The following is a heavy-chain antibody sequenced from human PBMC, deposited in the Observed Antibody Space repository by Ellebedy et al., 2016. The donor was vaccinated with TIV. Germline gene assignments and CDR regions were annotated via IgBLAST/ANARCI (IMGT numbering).Heavy chain of an antibody. D-gene: IGHD4-17*01. V-gene: IGHV4-59*01. Sequence: SETLSLXCTVSGGSISSYFWSWIRQPPGRGLEWIGYIYSSGRTNYNPSLKGRVTMSVDTSKNQFSLRLSSVTAADTAVYYCARGADYGDYYFDFWGQGTLVTVSS. CDR1: GGSISSYF. CDR3: ARGADYGDYYFDF. J-gene: IGHJ4*02. CDR2: IYSSGRT.